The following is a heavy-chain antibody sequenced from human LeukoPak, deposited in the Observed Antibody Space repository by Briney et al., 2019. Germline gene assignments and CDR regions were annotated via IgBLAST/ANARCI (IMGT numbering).Heavy chain of an antibody. CDR1: GFTFSDYY. CDR2: ISSSGSTI. J-gene: IGHJ6*02. D-gene: IGHD6-19*01. CDR3: ARDRLQWLVPPVPINSMDV. Sequence: GGSLRLSCAASGFTFSDYYMSWIRQAPGKGLEWVSYISSSGSTIYYADSVKGRFTISRDNAKNSLYLQMNSLRAEDTAVYYCARDRLQWLVPPVPINSMDVWGQGTTVTVSS. V-gene: IGHV3-11*04.